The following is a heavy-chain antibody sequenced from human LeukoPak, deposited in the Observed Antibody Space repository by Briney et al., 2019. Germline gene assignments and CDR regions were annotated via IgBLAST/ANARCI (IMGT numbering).Heavy chain of an antibody. CDR2: ISWNSGSI. V-gene: IGHV3-9*01. J-gene: IGHJ4*02. Sequence: PGGSLRLSCAASGFTFDDYAMHWVRQAPGKGLEWVSGISWNSGSIGYADSVKGRFTISRDNSKNTLYLQMNSLRAEDTAVYYCAKGIDWGQGTLVTVSS. CDR1: GFTFDDYA. CDR3: AKGID.